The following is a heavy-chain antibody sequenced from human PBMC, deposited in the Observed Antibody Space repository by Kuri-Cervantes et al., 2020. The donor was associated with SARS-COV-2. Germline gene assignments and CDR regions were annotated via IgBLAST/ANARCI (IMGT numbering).Heavy chain of an antibody. CDR2: IKQDGSEK. D-gene: IGHD2-2*01. CDR1: GFTFSSYW. Sequence: GGSLRLSCAASGFTFSSYWMSWVRQAPGKGLEWVANIKQDGSEKYYVDSVKGRFTISRDNAKNSLYLQMNSLRAEDTAVYYCATIAIVVVFNNWFDPWGQGTLVTVSS. CDR3: ATIAIVVVFNNWFDP. V-gene: IGHV3-7*02. J-gene: IGHJ5*02.